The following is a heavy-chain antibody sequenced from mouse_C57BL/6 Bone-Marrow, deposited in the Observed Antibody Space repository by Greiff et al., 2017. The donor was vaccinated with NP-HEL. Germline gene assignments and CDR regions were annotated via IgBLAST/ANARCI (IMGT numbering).Heavy chain of an antibody. Sequence: VQLQQSVAELVRPGASVKLSCTASGFNIKNTYMPWVKQRPEQGLEWIGRIDPANGNTKYAPKFQGKATITADTSSNTAYLQLSRLTSEDTAIYYCASSPYYGSSSGYWGQGTTLTVSS. D-gene: IGHD1-1*01. CDR1: GFNIKNTY. V-gene: IGHV14-3*01. J-gene: IGHJ2*01. CDR3: ASSPYYGSSSGY. CDR2: IDPANGNT.